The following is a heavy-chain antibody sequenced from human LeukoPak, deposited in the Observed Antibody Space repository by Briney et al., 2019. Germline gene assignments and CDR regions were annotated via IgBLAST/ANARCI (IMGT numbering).Heavy chain of an antibody. V-gene: IGHV3-30*03. J-gene: IGHJ6*02. CDR3: AREKGYYGMDV. CDR1: GFTFRSYG. Sequence: PGGSLRLSCAASGFTFRSYGMHWVRQAPGKGLEWVAVISYDGSNKFYADSEKGRFTISRDNSKNTLFLQMDSLRAEDTAVYFCAREKGYYGMDVWGQGTTVTVSS. CDR2: ISYDGSNK.